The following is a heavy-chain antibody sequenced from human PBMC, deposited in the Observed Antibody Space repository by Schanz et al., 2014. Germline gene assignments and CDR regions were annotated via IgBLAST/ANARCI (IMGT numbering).Heavy chain of an antibody. V-gene: IGHV3-30*04. CDR2: ISYDGINK. CDR1: GFTFSSYP. CDR3: ARDLRNSRPSYYDH. D-gene: IGHD6-13*01. Sequence: QVHLVESGGGVVQPGRSLRLSCAASGFTFSSYPMHWVRQAPGKGLEWVALISYDGINKYYADSVKGRFTISRDNSKNTLYLQMNSLRVEDTAVYYCARDLRNSRPSYYDHWGQGTLVTVSA. J-gene: IGHJ4*02.